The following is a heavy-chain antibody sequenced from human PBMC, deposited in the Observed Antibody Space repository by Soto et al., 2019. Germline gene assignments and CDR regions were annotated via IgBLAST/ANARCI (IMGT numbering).Heavy chain of an antibody. Sequence: EVQLVESGGGLVKPGGSLRLSCAASGFTFSSYSMNWVRQAPGKGLEWVSSSSSSSSYIYYADSVKGRFTISRDNAKNSLYLQMNSLRAEDTAVYYCARDGATDYGDYVDYYYYMAVWGKGTTVTVSS. CDR1: GFTFSSYS. CDR2: SSSSSSYI. CDR3: ARDGATDYGDYVDYYYYMAV. J-gene: IGHJ6*03. V-gene: IGHV3-21*01. D-gene: IGHD4-17*01.